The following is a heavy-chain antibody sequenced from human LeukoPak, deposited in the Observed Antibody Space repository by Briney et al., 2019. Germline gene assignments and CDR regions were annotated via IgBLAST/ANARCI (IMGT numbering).Heavy chain of an antibody. J-gene: IGHJ4*02. D-gene: IGHD4-17*01. V-gene: IGHV4-4*03. CDR2: IYHTGTT. CDR3: ARMGATMTTAYFDS. CDR1: GGSISGSYW. Sequence: MPPGALSLTCAVSGGSISGSYWWTWVRQPPGKGLECIGEIYHTGTTNYNPSLRSRVTISLDTSKNHFSLKLSSVTAADTAVYYCARMGATMTTAYFDSWGQGTLVTVSS.